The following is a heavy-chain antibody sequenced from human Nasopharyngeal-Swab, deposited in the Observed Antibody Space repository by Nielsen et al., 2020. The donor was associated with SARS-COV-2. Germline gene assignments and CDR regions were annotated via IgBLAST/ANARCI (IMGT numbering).Heavy chain of an antibody. V-gene: IGHV3-23*01. CDR1: GFTFSSYA. D-gene: IGHD3-22*01. Sequence: GGSLRLSCAASGFTFSSYAMSWVRQAPGKGLEWVSAISGSGGTTYYADSVKGRFTISRDNSKNTLFLQMNSLRAEDTVVYYCARDQDSSGYLGRTDRPHDYWGQGTLVTVSS. J-gene: IGHJ4*02. CDR3: ARDQDSSGYLGRTDRPHDY. CDR2: ISGSGGTT.